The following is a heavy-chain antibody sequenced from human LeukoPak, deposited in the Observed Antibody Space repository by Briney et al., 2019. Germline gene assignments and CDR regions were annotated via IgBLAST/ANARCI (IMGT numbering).Heavy chain of an antibody. CDR3: ARVGYTDTWYSSPPFDY. V-gene: IGHV3-66*01. J-gene: IGHJ4*02. Sequence: GGSLRHSCAVSGFTVSSNYMSWVCQAPGKGLEWVSIIYSGGSTYYADSVKGRFTISRDNSKNILYLQMNSLRAEDTALYYCARVGYTDTWYSSPPFDYWGQGTLVTVSS. CDR2: IYSGGST. D-gene: IGHD6-13*01. CDR1: GFTVSSNY.